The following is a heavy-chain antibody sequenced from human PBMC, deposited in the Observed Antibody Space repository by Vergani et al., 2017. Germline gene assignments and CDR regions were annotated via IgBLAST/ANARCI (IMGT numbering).Heavy chain of an antibody. CDR3: ARDPSYYDYVWGSYRYSYYLDY. CDR2: ISSSSSYI. Sequence: EVQLVESGGGLVKPGGSLRLSCAASGFTFSSYSMNWVRQAPGKGLEWVSSISSSSSYIYYADSVKGRFTISRDNAKNSLYLQMNSLRAEDTAVYYCARDPSYYDYVWGSYRYSYYLDYWGQGTLVTVSS. CDR1: GFTFSSYS. J-gene: IGHJ4*02. D-gene: IGHD3-16*02. V-gene: IGHV3-21*01.